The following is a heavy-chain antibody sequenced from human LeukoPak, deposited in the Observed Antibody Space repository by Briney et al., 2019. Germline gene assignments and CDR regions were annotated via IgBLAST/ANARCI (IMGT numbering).Heavy chain of an antibody. CDR1: GYTFTGYY. J-gene: IGHJ6*03. D-gene: IGHD3-16*01. Sequence: ASVKVSCKASGYTFTGYYMHWVRQAPGQGLEWMGWINPNSGGTNYAQKFQGRVTMTRDTSISTAYMELSRLRSDDTAVYYCARDSIKLGGGFDYYYYYYMDVWGKGTTVTVSS. CDR2: INPNSGGT. CDR3: ARDSIKLGGGFDYYYYYYMDV. V-gene: IGHV1-2*02.